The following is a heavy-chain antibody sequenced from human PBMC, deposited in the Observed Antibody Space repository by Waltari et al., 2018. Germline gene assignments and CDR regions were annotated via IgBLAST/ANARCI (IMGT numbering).Heavy chain of an antibody. CDR3: ARGRGDGANFFFDY. V-gene: IGHV4-61*02. Sequence: QVQLQASGPGLVKPSQTLSLICTVSGASVSSGGYSWSWTRQPAGKGLEWIGVVYTSGSTKYHPSLKSRVTISVDTSKNQFSLKLSSVTAADTAIYYCARGRGDGANFFFDYWGQGTLVTGSS. CDR2: VYTSGST. J-gene: IGHJ4*02. D-gene: IGHD3-3*01. CDR1: GASVSSGGYS.